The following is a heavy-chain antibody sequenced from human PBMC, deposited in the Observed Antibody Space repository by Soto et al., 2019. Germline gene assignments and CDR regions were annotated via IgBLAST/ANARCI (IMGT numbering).Heavy chain of an antibody. Sequence: ASVKVSCKASGYTFPSYDINWVRQATGQGLEWMGWMNPNSGNTGYAQKFQGRVTMTRNTSISTAYMELSSLRSEDTAVYYCARVSDSAGLRFLEWFWFDPWGQGTLVTVSS. CDR1: GYTFPSYD. J-gene: IGHJ5*02. D-gene: IGHD3-3*01. V-gene: IGHV1-8*01. CDR3: ARVSDSAGLRFLEWFWFDP. CDR2: MNPNSGNT.